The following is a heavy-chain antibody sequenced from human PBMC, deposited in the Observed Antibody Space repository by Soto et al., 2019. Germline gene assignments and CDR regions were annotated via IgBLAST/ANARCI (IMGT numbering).Heavy chain of an antibody. CDR3: ARDDEYSGNGMDV. Sequence: QVQLVESGGGVVQPGRSLRLSCAASGFTFSNYGMHWVRQAPGKGLEWVAVILNDGSNRYHVDSVKDRLPISRDNSKNTLSIQMNSPTAEDTAVYFCARDDEYSGNGMDVWGQGTTVTVS. CDR2: ILNDGSNR. D-gene: IGHD3-10*01. V-gene: IGHV3-33*01. CDR1: GFTFSNYG. J-gene: IGHJ6*02.